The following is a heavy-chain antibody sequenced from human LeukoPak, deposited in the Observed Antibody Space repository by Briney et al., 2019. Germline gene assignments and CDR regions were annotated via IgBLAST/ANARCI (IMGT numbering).Heavy chain of an antibody. CDR2: MNPNSGNT. V-gene: IGHV1-8*02. D-gene: IGHD1-26*01. CDR1: GYTFTNYD. J-gene: IGHJ4*02. CDR3: VRGNSGSYYLY. Sequence: ASVKVSCKASGYTFTNYDINWVRQATGQGLEWMGWMNPNSGNTGFVQKFQGRVILTRDTSINTAYMELSSLRSDDTAVYYRVRGNSGSYYLYWGQGTLVTVSS.